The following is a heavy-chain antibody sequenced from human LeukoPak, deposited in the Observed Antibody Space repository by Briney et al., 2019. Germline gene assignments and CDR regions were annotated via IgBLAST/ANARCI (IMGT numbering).Heavy chain of an antibody. D-gene: IGHD3-16*01. CDR1: GGSISSGSYY. J-gene: IGHJ4*02. CDR2: IYHSGTT. Sequence: PSETLSLTCTVSGGSISSGSYYWSWIRQPPGKGLEWIGTIYHSGTTYYNPSLKSRVTISIDTSKNQFSLRLSSVTAADTALYSCARTGVWGRLGYFDYWGQGTLVTVSS. V-gene: IGHV4-39*07. CDR3: ARTGVWGRLGYFDY.